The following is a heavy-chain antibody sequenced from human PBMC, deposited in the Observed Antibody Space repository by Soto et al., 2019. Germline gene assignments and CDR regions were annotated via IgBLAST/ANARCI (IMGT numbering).Heavy chain of an antibody. CDR2: IYYSGST. V-gene: IGHV4-31*03. CDR3: ARSYYDSTGFAVDP. CDR1: GGSISSGGYY. J-gene: IGHJ5*02. D-gene: IGHD3-22*01. Sequence: PSETLSLTCTVSGGSISSGGYYWSWIRQHPGKGLEWIGYIYYSGSTYYNPSLKSRVTISVDTSKNQFSLKLSSVTAADTAVYYCARSYYDSTGFAVDPWGQGNLVTVSS.